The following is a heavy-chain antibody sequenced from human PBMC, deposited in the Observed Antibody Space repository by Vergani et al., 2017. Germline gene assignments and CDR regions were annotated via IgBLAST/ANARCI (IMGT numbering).Heavy chain of an antibody. J-gene: IGHJ6*02. D-gene: IGHD3-22*01. V-gene: IGHV3-30*18. CDR2: ISYDGSNK. CDR1: GFTFSSYG. CDR3: AKDLSYYGSSGYYYSGYYYYGMDV. Sequence: QVQLVESGGGVVQPGRSLRLSCAASGFTFSSYGMHWVRQAPGXGLEWVAVISYDGSNKYYADSVKGRFTISRDNSKNTLYLQMNSLRAEDTAVYYCAKDLSYYGSSGYYYSGYYYYGMDVWGQGTTVTVSS.